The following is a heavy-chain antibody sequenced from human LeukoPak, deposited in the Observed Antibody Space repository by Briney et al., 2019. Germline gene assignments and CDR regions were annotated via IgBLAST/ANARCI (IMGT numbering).Heavy chain of an antibody. CDR1: AHTLTGYY. CDR2: INPNSGGT. D-gene: IGHD6-13*01. J-gene: IGHJ4*02. V-gene: IGHV1-2*02. CDR3: ARGGAAAGSCYY. Sequence: GASVKASSNASAHTLTGYYTHWVRQAPGQGLEWMGWINPNSGGTGYAQKFQGRVTITRNTSISTAYMELSRLRSGDTAVYYCARGGAAAGSCYYWGRGTLIMVSS.